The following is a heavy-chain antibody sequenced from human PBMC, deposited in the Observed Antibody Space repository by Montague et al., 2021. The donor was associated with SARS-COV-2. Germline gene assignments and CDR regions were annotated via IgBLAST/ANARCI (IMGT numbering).Heavy chain of an antibody. J-gene: IGHJ4*02. V-gene: IGHV3-48*03. CDR3: ATNKYCTLHDCLHGRHYFDH. Sequence: SLRLSCAASGFDFFNFDMAWVRQAPGRGLEWIPDISSSGATILYADSLKGRFTISRGNIEKSLYLQMNSLRAEDTAVYYCATNKYCTLHDCLHGRHYFDHWGQGTLVTVSS. D-gene: IGHD2-8*01. CDR2: ISSSGATI. CDR1: GFDFFNFD.